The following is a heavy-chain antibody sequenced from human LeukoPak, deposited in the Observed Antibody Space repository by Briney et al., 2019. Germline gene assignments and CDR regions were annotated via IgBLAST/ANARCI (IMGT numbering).Heavy chain of an antibody. Sequence: SVKISCKASVGTFSSYAISWVRQAPGHPLEWMGGIIPIFGTANYAQKFQGRVTITAEKSTSTAYMGLSSLRSEDTAVYYCARGIYYYYMDVWGKGTTVTVSS. J-gene: IGHJ6*03. CDR1: VGTFSSYA. D-gene: IGHD2-15*01. V-gene: IGHV1-69*06. CDR2: IIPIFGTA. CDR3: ARGIYYYYMDV.